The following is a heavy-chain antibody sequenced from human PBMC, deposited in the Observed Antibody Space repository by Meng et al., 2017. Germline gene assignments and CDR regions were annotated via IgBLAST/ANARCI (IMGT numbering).Heavy chain of an antibody. CDR2: INPNSGGT. CDR3: ARMNYGSGSRRLDY. J-gene: IGHJ4*02. Sequence: QVPLVQSGAKVKKPGAPVNVSCKASGYTFTGYYMHWVRQAPGQGLEWMGRINPNSGGTNYAQKFQGRVTMTRDTSISTAYMELSRLRSDDTAVYYCARMNYGSGSRRLDYWGQGTLVTVSS. D-gene: IGHD3-10*01. CDR1: GYTFTGYY. V-gene: IGHV1-2*06.